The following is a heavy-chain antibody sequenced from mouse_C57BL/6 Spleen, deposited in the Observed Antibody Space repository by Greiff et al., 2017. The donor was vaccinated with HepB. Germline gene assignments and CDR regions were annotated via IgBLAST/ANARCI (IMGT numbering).Heavy chain of an antibody. Sequence: VQLQQSGAELVMPGASVKLSCKASGYTFTSYWMHWVKQRPGQGLEWIGEIDPSDSYTNYNQKFKGKSTLTVDKSSSTAYMQLSSLTSEDSAVYYCARRPVYYAMDYWGQGTSVTVSS. CDR2: IDPSDSYT. V-gene: IGHV1-69*01. CDR3: ARRPVYYAMDY. J-gene: IGHJ4*01. CDR1: GYTFTSYW.